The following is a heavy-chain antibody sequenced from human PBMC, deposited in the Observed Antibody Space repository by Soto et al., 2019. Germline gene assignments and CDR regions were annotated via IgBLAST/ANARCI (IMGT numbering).Heavy chain of an antibody. CDR2: IIPIFGTT. CDR3: ARSFSAGTTYGFDY. CDR1: VGALRSHV. J-gene: IGHJ4*02. Sequence: QVQLVQSGAEVKKPGSSVKVSCKASVGALRSHVITWVRQAPGQGLEWMGGIIPIFGTTNYAQKFQGRLTITADESTSTAYMDLSSLRSEDTAVYYCARSFSAGTTYGFDYWGQGSLVTVSS. D-gene: IGHD4-17*01. V-gene: IGHV1-69*01.